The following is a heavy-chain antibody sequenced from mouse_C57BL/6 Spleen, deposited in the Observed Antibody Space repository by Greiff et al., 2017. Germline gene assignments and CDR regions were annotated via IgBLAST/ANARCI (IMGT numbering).Heavy chain of an antibody. J-gene: IGHJ3*01. D-gene: IGHD3-2*02. V-gene: IGHV1-64*01. CDR1: GYTFTSYW. Sequence: QVQLQQPGAELVKPGASVKLSCKASGYTFTSYWMHWVKQRPGQGLEWIGMIHPNSGSTNYNEKFKSKATLTVDKSSSTAYMQLSSLTAEDSAVYYGARSDSSGHMAYWGQGTLVTVSA. CDR3: ARSDSSGHMAY. CDR2: IHPNSGST.